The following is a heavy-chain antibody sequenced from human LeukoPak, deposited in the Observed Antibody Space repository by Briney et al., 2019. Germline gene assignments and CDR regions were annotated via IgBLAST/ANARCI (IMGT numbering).Heavy chain of an antibody. CDR3: ARDRDDYCSSTSCYARDDY. CDR2: ISAYNGNT. Sequence: ASVKVSCKASGYTFTSYGISWVRQAPGQGLEWMGWISAYNGNTNYAQKLRGRVTMTTDTSTSTAYMELRSLRSDDTAVYYCARDRDDYCSSTSCYARDDYWGQGTLVTVSS. J-gene: IGHJ4*02. CDR1: GYTFTSYG. D-gene: IGHD2-2*01. V-gene: IGHV1-18*01.